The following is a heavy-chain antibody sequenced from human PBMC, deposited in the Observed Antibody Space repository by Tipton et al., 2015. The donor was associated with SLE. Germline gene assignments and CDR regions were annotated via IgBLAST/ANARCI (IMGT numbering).Heavy chain of an antibody. D-gene: IGHD3-3*01. CDR2: IDPNSGGT. CDR3: ARSSTRFLRSALDP. J-gene: IGHJ5*02. Sequence: QLVQSGAEVKKPGASVNVSCKASGYTFAGYYIHWVRQAPGQGLEWMGRIDPNSGGTNYAQKFQGRVTMTRDTSIRTAYMELSRLRSDDTAVYYCARSSTRFLRSALDPWGQGTLVTVSS. V-gene: IGHV1-2*06. CDR1: GYTFAGYY.